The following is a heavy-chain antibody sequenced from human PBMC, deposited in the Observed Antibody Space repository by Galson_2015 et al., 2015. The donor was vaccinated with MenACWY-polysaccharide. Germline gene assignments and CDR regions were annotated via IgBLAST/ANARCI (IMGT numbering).Heavy chain of an antibody. V-gene: IGHV3-33*01. CDR2: IWYDESDE. D-gene: IGHD1-1*01. Sequence: SLRLSCAASGFTFSNYGMHWVRQAPGKGLEWKAVIWYDESDEYYADSVKGRFTISRDNSKNALYLQMNSLRAEDTAVYYCARADRNDGGRALDIWGQGTMVTVSS. J-gene: IGHJ3*02. CDR1: GFTFSNYG. CDR3: ARADRNDGGRALDI.